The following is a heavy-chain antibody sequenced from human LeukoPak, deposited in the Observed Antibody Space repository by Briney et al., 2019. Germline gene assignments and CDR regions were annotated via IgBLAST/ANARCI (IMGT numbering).Heavy chain of an antibody. D-gene: IGHD3-10*01. CDR1: GYTFTGYF. CDR3: ARGKRSTMVRGVIDWFDP. J-gene: IGHJ5*02. V-gene: IGHV1-2*02. Sequence: ASVKVSCKASGYTFTGYFIHWVRQAPGQGLEWMGWINPNSGGTNYAQKFQGRVTMTRDTSISTAYMELSRLRSDDTAVYYCARGKRSTMVRGVIDWFDPWGQGTLVTVSS. CDR2: INPNSGGT.